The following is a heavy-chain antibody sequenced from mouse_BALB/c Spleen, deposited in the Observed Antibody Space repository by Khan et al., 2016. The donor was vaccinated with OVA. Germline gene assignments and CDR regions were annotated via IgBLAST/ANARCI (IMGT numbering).Heavy chain of an antibody. CDR1: GFNIKDYY. V-gene: IGHV14-1*02. J-gene: IGHJ3*01. Sequence: VQLQQSGAELVRPGALVKLSCRASGFNIKDYYIHWVKQRPEQGLEWIGWIDPENVNTIYDPKFQGKASITADTTCNTAHLHLQSLTSGHTAVYYCARSGYFAWFGYWGQGTLVTASA. D-gene: IGHD2-3*01. CDR3: ARSGYFAWFGY. CDR2: IDPENVNT.